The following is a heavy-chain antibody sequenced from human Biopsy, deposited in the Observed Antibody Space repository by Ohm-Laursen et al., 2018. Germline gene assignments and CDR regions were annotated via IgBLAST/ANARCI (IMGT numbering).Heavy chain of an antibody. CDR3: AKDRYNYTPIGGFSMDV. CDR2: IDGSGSST. D-gene: IGHD5-18*01. J-gene: IGHJ6*02. V-gene: IGHV3-23*01. CDR1: GFTFSSYA. Sequence: SLRLSCAASGFTFSSYAMTWVRQAPGKGLEWVSGIDGSGSSTYYADSVKGRFTISGDNSRDTLYLQMSSLRAEDTAVYYCAKDRYNYTPIGGFSMDVWGQGTTVTVSS.